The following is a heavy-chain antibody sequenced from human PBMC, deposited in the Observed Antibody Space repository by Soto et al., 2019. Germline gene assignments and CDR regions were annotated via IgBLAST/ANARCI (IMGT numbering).Heavy chain of an antibody. CDR1: GGTVSSYA. V-gene: IGHV1-69*13. Sequence: SVKVSCKASGGTVSSYAISWVRQAPGQGLEWMGGIIPIFGTANYAQKFQGRVTITADESTSTAYMELSSLRSEDTAVYYCAREFIVGASTGMDYWGQGTPVTVSS. CDR3: AREFIVGASTGMDY. CDR2: IIPIFGTA. D-gene: IGHD1-26*01. J-gene: IGHJ4*02.